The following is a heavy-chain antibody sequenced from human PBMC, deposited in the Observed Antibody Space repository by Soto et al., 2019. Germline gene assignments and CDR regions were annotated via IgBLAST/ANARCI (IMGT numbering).Heavy chain of an antibody. Sequence: VQLVESGGGVVQPGRSLRLSCAASGFTFSDYAMHWVRQAPGKGLEWVAVVSHDGRNTHYAGSVKGRFTISRDSSKNTVSLEMTSLRAEDTAVYYCAKGVRQWLVTSDFNYWGQGALVTVSS. V-gene: IGHV3-30*18. CDR3: AKGVRQWLVTSDFNY. J-gene: IGHJ4*02. CDR1: GFTFSDYA. D-gene: IGHD6-19*01. CDR2: VSHDGRNT.